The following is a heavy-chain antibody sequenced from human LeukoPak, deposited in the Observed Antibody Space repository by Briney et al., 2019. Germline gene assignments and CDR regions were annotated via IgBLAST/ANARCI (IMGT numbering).Heavy chain of an antibody. J-gene: IGHJ4*02. CDR3: ARGGGLDY. V-gene: IGHV4-34*01. CDR1: GGSFSGYY. CDR2: INHSGST. D-gene: IGHD1-26*01. Sequence: PSETLSLTCAVYGGSFSGYYWSWIRQSPGKGLEWIGEINHSGSTNYNPSLKSRVTISVDTSKNQFSLKLSSVTAADTAVYYCARGGGLDYWGQGTLVTVSS.